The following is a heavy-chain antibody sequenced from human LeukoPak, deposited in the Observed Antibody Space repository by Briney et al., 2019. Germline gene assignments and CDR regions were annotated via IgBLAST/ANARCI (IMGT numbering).Heavy chain of an antibody. V-gene: IGHV4-59*08. J-gene: IGHJ4*02. CDR2: IYYSGTT. CDR1: GGSISSYY. D-gene: IGHD2-21*02. CDR3: ARGESDWPY. Sequence: SETLSLTCTVSGGSISSYYWSWIRQPPGKGLEWIGYIYYSGTTYYNPSLKSRVTISVDTSKNQFSLKLSSVTAADTAVYYCARGESDWPYWGQGTLVTVSS.